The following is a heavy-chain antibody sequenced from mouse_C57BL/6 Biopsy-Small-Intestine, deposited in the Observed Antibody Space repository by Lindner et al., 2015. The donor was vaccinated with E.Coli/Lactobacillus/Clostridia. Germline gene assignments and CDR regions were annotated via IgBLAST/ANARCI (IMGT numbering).Heavy chain of an antibody. CDR2: INPYNDGT. CDR3: ARRGELAWFAY. CDR1: GYTFTSYL. Sequence: VQLQESGPELVKPGASVKMSCKASGYTFTSYLMYWMKQKPGQGLEWIGYINPYNDGTNYNEKFKGKATLTVDKSSSTAYMQLNSLTSEDSAVYYCARRGELAWFAYWGQGTLVTVSA. J-gene: IGHJ3*01. V-gene: IGHV1-14*01.